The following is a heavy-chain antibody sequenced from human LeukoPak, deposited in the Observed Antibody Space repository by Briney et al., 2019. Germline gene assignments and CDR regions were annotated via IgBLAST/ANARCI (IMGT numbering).Heavy chain of an antibody. D-gene: IGHD6-19*01. CDR3: ARGGSYSSGWYTGYYFDY. V-gene: IGHV4-34*01. J-gene: IGHJ4*02. CDR2: INHSGST. CDR1: GGSFSGYY. Sequence: PSETLSLTCAVYGGSFSGYYWSWIRQPPGKGLEWIGEINHSGSTNYNPSLKSRVTISVDTSKNQFSLKLSSVTAADTAVYYCARGGSYSSGWYTGYYFDYWGQGTLVTVSS.